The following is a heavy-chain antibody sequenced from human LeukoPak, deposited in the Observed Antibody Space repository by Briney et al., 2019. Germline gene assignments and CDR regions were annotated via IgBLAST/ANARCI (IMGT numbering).Heavy chain of an antibody. D-gene: IGHD3-9*01. Sequence: SETLSLTCTVSGGSISSGSYYWSWIRQPAGKGLEWIGRIYTSGSTNYNPSLKSRVTISVDTSKNQFSLKLSSVTAADTAVYYCARSKDILTGYCFDYWGQGALVTVSS. J-gene: IGHJ4*02. CDR3: ARSKDILTGYCFDY. CDR2: IYTSGST. V-gene: IGHV4-61*02. CDR1: GGSISSGSYY.